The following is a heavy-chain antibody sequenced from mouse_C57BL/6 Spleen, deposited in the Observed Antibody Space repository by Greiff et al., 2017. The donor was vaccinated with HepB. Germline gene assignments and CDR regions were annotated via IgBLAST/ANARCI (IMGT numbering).Heavy chain of an antibody. D-gene: IGHD2-4*01. Sequence: DVQLVESGGDLVKPGGSLKLSCAASGFTFSSYGMSWVRQTPDKRLEWVATISSGGSYTYYPDNAKNTLYLQMSSLKSEDTAMYYCARHEDYDYRYFDYWGQGTTLTVSS. CDR2: ISSGGSYT. V-gene: IGHV5-6*01. CDR3: ARHEDYDYRYFDY. J-gene: IGHJ2*01. CDR1: GFTFSSYG.